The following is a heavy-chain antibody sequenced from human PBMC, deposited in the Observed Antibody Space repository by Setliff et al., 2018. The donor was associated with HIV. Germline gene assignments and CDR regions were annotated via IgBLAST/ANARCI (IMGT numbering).Heavy chain of an antibody. CDR2: IHTSGNT. CDR3: ARHAAGPDGPFDY. CDR1: GGPISSGDYY. J-gene: IGHJ4*02. D-gene: IGHD2-2*01. V-gene: IGHV4-61*02. Sequence: SETLSLTCTVSGGPISSGDYYWTWIRQPAGKGLQWIGRIHTSGNTNYNPSLKSRVTISVDTSRNQFSLRLNSVTAADTAVYYCARHAAGPDGPFDYWGQGTLVTVSS.